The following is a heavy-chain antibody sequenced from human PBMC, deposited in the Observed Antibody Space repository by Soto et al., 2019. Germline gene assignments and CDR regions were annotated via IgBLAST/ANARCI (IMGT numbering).Heavy chain of an antibody. D-gene: IGHD4-4*01. J-gene: IGHJ4*02. CDR2: TYYRPRWYH. CDR3: ASYRYDY. V-gene: IGHV6-1*01. CDR1: GDSISSNSSS. Sequence: SQTLSLTCVISGDSISSNSSSWNWIRQSPSRGFEWLGRTYYRPRWYHDYAVSVKSRIIINPDTSKNQVSLQLNSVTPDDTAVYYCASYRYDYWGQGTVVTVSS.